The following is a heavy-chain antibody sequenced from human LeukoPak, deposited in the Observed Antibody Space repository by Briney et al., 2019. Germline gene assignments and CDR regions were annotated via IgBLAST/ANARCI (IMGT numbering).Heavy chain of an antibody. V-gene: IGHV4-31*03. Sequence: PSETLSLTCTVSGGSISSGGYYWSWIRQHPGKGLEWLGYIYYSGSTYYNPSLKSRLTISLDTSKNQFSLKLSSVTAADTAVYYCARDYYDILTGSGTNWFDPWGQGTLVTVSS. J-gene: IGHJ5*02. CDR1: GGSISSGGYY. CDR2: IYYSGST. CDR3: ARDYYDILTGSGTNWFDP. D-gene: IGHD3-9*01.